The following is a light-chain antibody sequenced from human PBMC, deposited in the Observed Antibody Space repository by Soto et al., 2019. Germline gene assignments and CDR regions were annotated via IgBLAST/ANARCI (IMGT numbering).Light chain of an antibody. CDR1: QSVTSNY. CDR3: QQYCTSPRT. V-gene: IGKV3-20*01. J-gene: IGKJ1*01. CDR2: DAS. Sequence: EIVLTQSPGTLSLSPGERATLSCRASQSVTSNYLAWYRQKPGQAPRLLIYDASTRATGVPDRFSGSGSGTDFTLTISRLEPEDFAVYYCQQYCTSPRTFGQGTKVEIK.